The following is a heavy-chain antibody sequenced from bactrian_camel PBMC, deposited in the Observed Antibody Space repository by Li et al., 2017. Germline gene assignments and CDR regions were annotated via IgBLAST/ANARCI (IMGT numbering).Heavy chain of an antibody. J-gene: IGHJ4*01. CDR3: KAEDMHQLGGFCPPL. CDR1: GYTDCRYD. CDR2: VDRGGDT. D-gene: IGHD1*01. Sequence: HVQLVESGGGSVQAGGSLRLSCAVSGYTDCRYDMSWYRQRPGKEREFVSKVDRGGDTNYAASVKGRFAISQDNALNTVSLRMNRLKPEDTAMYYCKAEDMHQLGGFCPPLWGQGTQVTVS. V-gene: IGHV3S53*01.